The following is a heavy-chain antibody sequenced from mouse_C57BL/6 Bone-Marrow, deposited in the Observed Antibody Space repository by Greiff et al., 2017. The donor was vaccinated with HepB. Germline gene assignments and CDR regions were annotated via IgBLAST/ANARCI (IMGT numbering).Heavy chain of an antibody. J-gene: IGHJ1*03. Sequence: EVQLVESGGDLVKPGGSLKLSCAASGFTFSSYGMSWVRQTPDKRLEWVATISSGGSYTYYPDSVKGRFTISRDNAKNTLYLQMSSLKSEDTAMYYCARHKVVAKGNFDVWGTGTTVTVSS. CDR3: ARHKVVAKGNFDV. D-gene: IGHD1-1*01. CDR1: GFTFSSYG. CDR2: ISSGGSYT. V-gene: IGHV5-6*01.